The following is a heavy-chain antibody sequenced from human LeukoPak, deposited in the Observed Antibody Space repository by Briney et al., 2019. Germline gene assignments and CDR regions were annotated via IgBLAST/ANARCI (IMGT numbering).Heavy chain of an antibody. Sequence: PSETLSLTCTVSGGSISSYYWSWIRQPPGKGLEWIGEINHSGSTNYNPSLKSRVTISVDTSKNQFSLKLSSVTAADTAVYYCARGGFAVVTPRVIYFDYWGQGTLVTVSS. CDR2: INHSGST. J-gene: IGHJ4*02. CDR1: GGSISSYY. V-gene: IGHV4-34*01. D-gene: IGHD4-23*01. CDR3: ARGGFAVVTPRVIYFDY.